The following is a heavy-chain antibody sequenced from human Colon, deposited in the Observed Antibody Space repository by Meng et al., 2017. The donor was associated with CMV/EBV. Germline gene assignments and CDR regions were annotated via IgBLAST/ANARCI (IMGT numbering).Heavy chain of an antibody. CDR3: AREASGWSTGIDY. CDR2: LYYTGTT. Sequence: GSLRLSCTVSGGSISSSLKYWAWIRQPPGKGLEWIGNLYYTGTTYYNPSLKSRLTIEVDTSRNQFSLKLTSVSAADTAIYYCAREASGWSTGIDYWGQGTLVTVSS. J-gene: IGHJ4*02. V-gene: IGHV4-39*07. D-gene: IGHD6-19*01. CDR1: GGSISSSLKY.